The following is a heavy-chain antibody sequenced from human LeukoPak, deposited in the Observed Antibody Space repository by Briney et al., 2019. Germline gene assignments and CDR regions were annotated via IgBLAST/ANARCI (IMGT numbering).Heavy chain of an antibody. CDR3: ARLPLAAAGTMVSYCGLDV. Sequence: GGSLRLSCAASEFTFSSYEMNWVRQAPGKGLEWVSYISSSGRTIYYAGSVKGRFTISRDNAKNSLYLQMNSLRAEDTAVYYCARLPLAAAGTMVSYCGLDVWGKGTTVTVSS. D-gene: IGHD6-13*01. CDR2: ISSSGRTI. V-gene: IGHV3-48*03. J-gene: IGHJ6*04. CDR1: EFTFSSYE.